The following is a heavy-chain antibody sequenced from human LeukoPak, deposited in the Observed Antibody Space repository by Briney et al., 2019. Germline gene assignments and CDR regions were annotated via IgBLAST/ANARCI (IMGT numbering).Heavy chain of an antibody. CDR2: ISAYNGNT. V-gene: IGHV1-18*01. J-gene: IGHJ4*02. D-gene: IGHD3-3*01. CDR1: GYTFTSYG. CDR3: ARLLSARITIFGVADY. Sequence: ASVKVSCKPSGYTFTSYGISWVRQAPGQGLEWMGWISAYNGNTNYAQKLQGRVTMTTDTSTSTAYMELRSLRSDDTAVYYCARLLSARITIFGVADYWGQGTLVTVSS.